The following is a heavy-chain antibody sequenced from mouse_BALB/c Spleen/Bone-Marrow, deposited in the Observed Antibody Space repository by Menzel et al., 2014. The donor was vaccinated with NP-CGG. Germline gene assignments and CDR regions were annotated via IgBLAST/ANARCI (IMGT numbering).Heavy chain of an antibody. CDR1: GFNIKDTY. CDR2: IDLAHVNS. CDR3: ARYCNYLGSYSIDY. J-gene: IGHJ4*01. V-gene: IGHV14-3*02. Sequence: VHLQQSGAELVKPVASVKLACTASGFNIKDTYMHWVKQRPEQSLEWIGRIDLAHVNSTCYPEFQGKASITARPSSNPPSLPLSSLASEDTAVYCCARYCNYLGSYSIDYWGQGTSGTVAS. D-gene: IGHD2-1*01.